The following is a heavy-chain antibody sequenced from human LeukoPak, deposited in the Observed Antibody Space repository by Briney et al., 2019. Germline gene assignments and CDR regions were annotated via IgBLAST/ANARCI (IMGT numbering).Heavy chain of an antibody. J-gene: IGHJ6*03. Sequence: ASVKVSCKASGYTFTGYYMHWVRQASGQGLEWMGWINPNSGGTNYAQKFQGRVTMTRDTSISTAYMELSRLRSDDTAVYYCARDDYGDYVRTSYYYYYMDVWGKGTTVTVSS. V-gene: IGHV1-2*02. D-gene: IGHD4-17*01. CDR2: INPNSGGT. CDR3: ARDDYGDYVRTSYYYYYMDV. CDR1: GYTFTGYY.